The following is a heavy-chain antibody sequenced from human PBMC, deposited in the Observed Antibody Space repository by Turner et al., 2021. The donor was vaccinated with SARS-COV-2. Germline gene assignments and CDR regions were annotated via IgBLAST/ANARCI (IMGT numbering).Heavy chain of an antibody. J-gene: IGHJ4*02. D-gene: IGHD4-17*01. CDR3: ERDLNSGYGDYTG. Sequence: QVQLVQSGAGVKKPGSSVKVSCQASGGTFSSYTIGWVRQATGQGLAWMGGIIPILGIATYAQKYQGRATITADNTTSTEYMELSSWRSEETAVYYCERDLNSGYGDYTGWGQGTLVTVSS. CDR1: GGTFSSYT. V-gene: IGHV1-69*10. CDR2: IIPILGIA.